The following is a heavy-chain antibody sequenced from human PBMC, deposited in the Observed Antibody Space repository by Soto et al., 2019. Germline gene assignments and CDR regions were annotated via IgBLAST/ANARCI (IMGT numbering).Heavy chain of an antibody. J-gene: IGHJ5*02. D-gene: IGHD3-9*01. CDR3: ARVPDVVLRYFDWFRSPTNWFDP. V-gene: IGHV1-18*01. Sequence: QVQLVQSGAEVKKPGASVKVSCKASGYTFTSYGISWVRQAPGQGLEWMGWISAYNGNTNYAQKLQCRVTMTTDTYTSTAYMELRRLRSYDTAVYYCARVPDVVLRYFDWFRSPTNWFDPWGQGTLVTVSS. CDR2: ISAYNGNT. CDR1: GYTFTSYG.